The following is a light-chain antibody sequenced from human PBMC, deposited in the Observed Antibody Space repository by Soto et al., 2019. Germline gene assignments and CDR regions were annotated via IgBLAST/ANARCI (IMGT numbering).Light chain of an antibody. J-gene: IGLJ1*01. Sequence: QSALTQPASVSGSPGQSITISCTGTSSDVGGYNYVSWYQQHPGKAPKLMIYDVSNRPSGVSNRFSGSTSGNTASLTISGLQAEDEADYYCRSYTSSSSYVFGTGTKLTVL. CDR1: SSDVGGYNY. CDR2: DVS. CDR3: RSYTSSSSYV. V-gene: IGLV2-14*01.